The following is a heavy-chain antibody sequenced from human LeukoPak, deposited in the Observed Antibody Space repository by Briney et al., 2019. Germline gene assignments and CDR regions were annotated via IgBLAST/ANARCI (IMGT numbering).Heavy chain of an antibody. D-gene: IGHD4-17*01. CDR3: ARNRRSGDYGVVDY. J-gene: IGHJ4*02. Sequence: PGGSLRLSCAASGVTFSSYSMNWVRQAPGKGLEWVSYISRRSSTIFYADSVKGRFTISRDNAKNSLYLQVNSLRAEDTAVYYCARNRRSGDYGVVDYWGQGTLVTVSS. V-gene: IGHV3-48*01. CDR2: ISRRSSTI. CDR1: GVTFSSYS.